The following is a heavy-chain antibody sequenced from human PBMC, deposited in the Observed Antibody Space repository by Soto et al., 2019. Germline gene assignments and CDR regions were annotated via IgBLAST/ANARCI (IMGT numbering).Heavy chain of an antibody. Sequence: ASLKRACKSSVYGFSIYVGSWVRQAPGQGLEWMGWISAYNGNTNYAQKLQGRVTMTTDTSTSTAYMELRSLRSDDTAVYYCARVPYSAEYFHHWGQGTLVTVSS. CDR2: ISAYNGNT. V-gene: IGHV1-18*04. J-gene: IGHJ1*01. CDR1: VYGFSIYV. CDR3: ARVPYSAEYFHH. D-gene: IGHD5-12*01.